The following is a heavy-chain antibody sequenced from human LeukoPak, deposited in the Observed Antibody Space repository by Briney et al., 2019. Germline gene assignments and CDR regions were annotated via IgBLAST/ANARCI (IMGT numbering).Heavy chain of an antibody. CDR2: IYTSGST. D-gene: IGHD3-10*01. V-gene: IGHV4-61*02. Sequence: SETLSLTCTVSGGSISSGSYYWSWIRQPAGKGLEWIGRIYTSGSTNYNPSLKSRVTISVDTSKNQFSLKLSSVTAADTAVYYCARVGRPFATYDAFDIWGQGTMVTVSS. CDR3: ARVGRPFATYDAFDI. J-gene: IGHJ3*02. CDR1: GGSISSGSYY.